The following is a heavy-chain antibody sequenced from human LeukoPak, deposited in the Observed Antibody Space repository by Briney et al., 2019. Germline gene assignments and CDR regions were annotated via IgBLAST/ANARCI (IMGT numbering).Heavy chain of an antibody. CDR2: MNPSSGST. J-gene: IGHJ4*02. V-gene: IGHV1-8*03. D-gene: IGHD4-11*01. CDR1: GYTFTSYD. Sequence: ASVEVSCKASGYTFTSYDINWVRQATGQGLEWMGWMNPSSGSTGYAQKFQGRVTITTDESTSTAYMELSSLRSEDTAVYYCARASKGSDYWGQGTLVTVSS. CDR3: ARASKGSDY.